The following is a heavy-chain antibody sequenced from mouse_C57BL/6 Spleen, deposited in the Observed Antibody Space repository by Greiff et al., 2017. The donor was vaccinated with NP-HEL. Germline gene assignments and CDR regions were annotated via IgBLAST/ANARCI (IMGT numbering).Heavy chain of an antibody. J-gene: IGHJ2*01. CDR2: IRLKSDNYAT. CDR3: TDITSYFDY. CDR1: GFTFSNYW. Sequence: EVKLVESGGGLVQPGGSMKLSCVASGFTFSNYWMNWVRQSPEQGLEWVAQIRLKSDNYATLYAESVKGRFTISRDDSKSSVYLQMNNLRAEDTGIYYCTDITSYFDYWGQGTTLTVSS. D-gene: IGHD2-10*02. V-gene: IGHV6-3*01.